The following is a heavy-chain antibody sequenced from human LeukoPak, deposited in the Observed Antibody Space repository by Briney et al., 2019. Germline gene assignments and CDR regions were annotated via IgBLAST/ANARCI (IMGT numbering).Heavy chain of an antibody. CDR1: GYRFNSHH. J-gene: IGHJ6*02. CDR3: ARDSGNHHYDMDV. CDR2: NFFHDGTT. D-gene: IGHD1-14*01. Sequence: GASVTVSFTTSGYRFNSHHVHWVRQAPGQGLEWMGINFFHDGTTSNTQKFPGRLTMTRDTSTSTVYMESSSLRSEDTAVYYCARDSGNHHYDMDVWGQGTTVIVSS. V-gene: IGHV1-46*02.